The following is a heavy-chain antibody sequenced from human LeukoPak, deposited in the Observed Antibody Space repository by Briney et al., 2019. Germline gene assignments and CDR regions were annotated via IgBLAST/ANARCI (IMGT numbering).Heavy chain of an antibody. CDR3: AKDWITGDADY. CDR1: GFTFSSYG. CDR2: ISYDGSNK. Sequence: TGRSLRLSCAASGFTFSSYGMHWVRQAPGKGLEWVAVISYDGSNKYYADSVKGRFTISRDNSKNTLYLQMNSLRAEDTAVYYCAKDWITGDADYWGRGTLVTVSS. J-gene: IGHJ4*02. V-gene: IGHV3-30*18. D-gene: IGHD2-8*02.